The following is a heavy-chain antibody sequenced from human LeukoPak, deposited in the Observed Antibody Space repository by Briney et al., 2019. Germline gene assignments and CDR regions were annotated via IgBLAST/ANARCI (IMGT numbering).Heavy chain of an antibody. V-gene: IGHV3-7*01. CDR1: GFTFSSYW. J-gene: IGHJ6*02. Sequence: GGSLRLSCAASGFTFSSYWMSWVRQAPGKGLEWVAYIKQEGSEKYYVDSVKGRFTISRDNAKNSLYLQMNSLRAEDTAVYYCARRYSGSYFLWYYYGMDVWGQGTTVTVSS. D-gene: IGHD1-26*01. CDR2: IKQEGSEK. CDR3: ARRYSGSYFLWYYYGMDV.